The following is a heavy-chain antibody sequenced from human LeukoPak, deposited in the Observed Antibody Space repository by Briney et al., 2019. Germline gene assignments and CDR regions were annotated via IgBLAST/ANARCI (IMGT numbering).Heavy chain of an antibody. CDR2: IKSKTDGVTT. CDR1: GFTFSNAW. Sequence: GGSLRLSCAASGFTFSNAWMNWVRQAPGKGREWVGRIKSKTDGVTTDYAAPVKGRFTISRDDSKNTLYLQINSLKAEDTAVYYCTTDRAHGLAEMFVWGPNENNVWGQGTRVTVSS. V-gene: IGHV3-15*01. CDR3: TTDRAHGLAEMFVWGPNENNV. J-gene: IGHJ4*02. D-gene: IGHD1/OR15-1a*01.